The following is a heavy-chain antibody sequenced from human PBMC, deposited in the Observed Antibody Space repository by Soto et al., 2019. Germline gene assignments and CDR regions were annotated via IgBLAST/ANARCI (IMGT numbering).Heavy chain of an antibody. D-gene: IGHD6-13*01. J-gene: IGHJ6*02. V-gene: IGHV1-18*01. CDR1: GYTFTSYG. CDR2: ISAYNGNT. CDR3: ASEGSSSWEDYYYYGMDV. Sequence: ASVKVSCKASGYTFTSYGISWVRQAPGQGLEWMGWISAYNGNTNYAQKLQGRVTMTTDTSTSTAYMELRSLRSDDTAVYYCASEGSSSWEDYYYYGMDVWGQGTTVTVSS.